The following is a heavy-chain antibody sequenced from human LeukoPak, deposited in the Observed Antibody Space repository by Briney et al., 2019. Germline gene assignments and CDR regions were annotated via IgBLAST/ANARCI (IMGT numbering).Heavy chain of an antibody. V-gene: IGHV5-51*04. CDR1: GYSFTSYW. CDR2: IYPGDSDT. CDR3: ARVRRSSGWFGDY. D-gene: IGHD6-19*01. Sequence: GESLKISCKGSGYSFTSYWIGWLRQMPGKGLEWMGIIYPGDSDTRYSPSFQGQVTISADKPVSTAYLQWSSLKASDTAIYYCARVRRSSGWFGDYWGQGTLVTVSS. J-gene: IGHJ4*02.